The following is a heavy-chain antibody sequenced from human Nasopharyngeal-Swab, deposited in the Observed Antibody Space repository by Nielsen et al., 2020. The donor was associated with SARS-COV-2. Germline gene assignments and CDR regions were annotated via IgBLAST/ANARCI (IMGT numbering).Heavy chain of an antibody. D-gene: IGHD5-18*01. CDR3: TRDLAFPDTAMNIHLGY. V-gene: IGHV3-30-3*01. J-gene: IGHJ4*02. CDR2: ISYDGSNK. Sequence: VRQAPGKGLEWVAVISYDGSNKYYADSVKGRFTIFRDNSKNTLYLQTNSLRAEDTAVYYCTRDLAFPDTAMNIHLGYWGQGALVTVSS.